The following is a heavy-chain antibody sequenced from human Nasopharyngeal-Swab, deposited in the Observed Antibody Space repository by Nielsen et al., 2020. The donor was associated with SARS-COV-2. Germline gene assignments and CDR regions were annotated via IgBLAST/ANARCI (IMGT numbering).Heavy chain of an antibody. CDR2: IYYSGST. CDR3: ARAGGDYGADAFDI. V-gene: IGHV4-39*01. D-gene: IGHD4-17*01. Sequence: SETLSLTCTVSSGSISSTTYYWGWIRQPPGKGLEWIGSIYYSGSTYYNPSLKSRVTISIDTSKNQFSLKVSSVTAADTAVYYCARAGGDYGADAFDIWGQGTMVTVSS. J-gene: IGHJ3*02. CDR1: SGSISSTTYY.